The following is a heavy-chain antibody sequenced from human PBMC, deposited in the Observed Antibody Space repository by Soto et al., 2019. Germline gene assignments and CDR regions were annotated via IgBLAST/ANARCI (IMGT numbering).Heavy chain of an antibody. CDR1: SGSISSSNW. V-gene: IGHV4-4*02. D-gene: IGHD2-2*01. J-gene: IGHJ5*02. CDR3: ARRYCSSTSCYWGNWFDP. Sequence: QVQLQESGPGLVKPSGTLSLTCAVSSGSISSSNWWSWVRQPPGKGLEWIGEIYHSGSTNYNPSLKSRVTISVDKSKNQFSLKLSSVTAADTAVYYCARRYCSSTSCYWGNWFDPWGQGTLVTVSS. CDR2: IYHSGST.